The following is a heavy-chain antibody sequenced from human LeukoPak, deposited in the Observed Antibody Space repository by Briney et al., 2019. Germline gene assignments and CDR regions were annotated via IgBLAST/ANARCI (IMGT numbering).Heavy chain of an antibody. J-gene: IGHJ4*02. V-gene: IGHV3-23*01. CDR1: GFTFSSYA. CDR3: AKDRRTGYYDSSGYPFDY. CDR2: ISGSGGST. Sequence: GGSLRLSCAASGFTFSSYAMSWVRQAPGKGLEWVSAISGSGGSTYYADSVKGRFTISRDNSKNTLYLQMNSLRAEDTAVYYYAKDRRTGYYDSSGYPFDYWGQGTLVTVSS. D-gene: IGHD3-22*01.